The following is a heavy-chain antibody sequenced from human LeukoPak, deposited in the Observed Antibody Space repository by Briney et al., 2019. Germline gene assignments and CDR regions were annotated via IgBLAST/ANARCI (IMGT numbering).Heavy chain of an antibody. Sequence: GRSLRLSCAASGFTFSSCAMHWVRQAPGKGLEWVAVISYDGSNKYYADSVKGRFTISRDNSKNTLYLQMNRLRAEDTAVYYCAKSLPVVVPAASDYWGQGTLVTVSS. CDR3: AKSLPVVVPAASDY. J-gene: IGHJ4*02. D-gene: IGHD2-2*01. V-gene: IGHV3-30-3*02. CDR1: GFTFSSCA. CDR2: ISYDGSNK.